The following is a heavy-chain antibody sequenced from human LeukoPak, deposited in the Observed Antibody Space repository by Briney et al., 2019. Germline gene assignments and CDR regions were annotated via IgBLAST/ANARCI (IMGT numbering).Heavy chain of an antibody. D-gene: IGHD6-13*01. Sequence: SVRVSCKASGGTFSSYAISSVRQAPGQGLEWMGGIIPIFGTANYAQKFQGRVTITADESTSTAYMELSSLRSEDTAVYYCARSSSSWYYFDYWGQGTLVTVSS. J-gene: IGHJ4*02. V-gene: IGHV1-69*01. CDR2: IIPIFGTA. CDR1: GGTFSSYA. CDR3: ARSSSSWYYFDY.